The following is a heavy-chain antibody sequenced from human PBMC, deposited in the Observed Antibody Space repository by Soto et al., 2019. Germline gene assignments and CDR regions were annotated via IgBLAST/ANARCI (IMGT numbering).Heavy chain of an antibody. CDR1: GFIFSAYG. CDR2: VWNDGINK. Sequence: AGGSLRLSCAASGFIFSAYGIHWVRQAPGKGLEWVAIVWNDGINKYYADSAKGRFTISRDNFKNTVDLQMNSLRVEDTAVYYCARLAYSNFLGGLDSWGQGTLVTVSS. V-gene: IGHV3-33*01. D-gene: IGHD1-26*01. J-gene: IGHJ5*01. CDR3: ARLAYSNFLGGLDS.